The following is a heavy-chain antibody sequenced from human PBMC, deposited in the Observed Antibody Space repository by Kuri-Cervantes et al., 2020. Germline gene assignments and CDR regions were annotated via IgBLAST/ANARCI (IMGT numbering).Heavy chain of an antibody. D-gene: IGHD3-16*01. J-gene: IGHJ4*02. Sequence: ASVKVSCKASGHTFTSYYMHWVRQAPGQGLEWMGIINPSGGSTSYAQKFQGRVTMTRDTSTSTVYMELSSLRSEDTAVYYCARAPEGDHDYVWGSPLYYYWGQGTLVTVSS. CDR1: GHTFTSYY. CDR3: ARAPEGDHDYVWGSPLYYY. V-gene: IGHV1-46*01. CDR2: INPSGGST.